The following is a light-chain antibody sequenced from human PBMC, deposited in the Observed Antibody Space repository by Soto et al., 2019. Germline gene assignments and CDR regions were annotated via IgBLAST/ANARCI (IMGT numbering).Light chain of an antibody. CDR3: HQYNNWPPWT. CDR1: ETVRTN. CDR2: GAS. V-gene: IGKV3-15*01. Sequence: IVMTQSPATLSVSPGERVTLSCRASETVRTNLAWFQQKPGQTPRLLIFGASTRATGIPTRFTGSGSETEFTLTIGSLQSEDLAVYYCHQYNNWPPWTFGQGTKVEIK. J-gene: IGKJ1*01.